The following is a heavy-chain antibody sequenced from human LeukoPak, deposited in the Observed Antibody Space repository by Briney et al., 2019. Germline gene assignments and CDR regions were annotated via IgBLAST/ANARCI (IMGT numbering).Heavy chain of an antibody. Sequence: GGSLRLSCAASGFTFSSYDIHWVRQATGKGLEWVSGIGTAGEIYYPGSVKGRFTISRENAKNSLYLQMNSLKTEDTAVYYCTRSGEGLWFGELLLDWFDPWGQGTLVTVSS. CDR3: TRSGEGLWFGELLLDWFDP. CDR1: GFTFSSYD. CDR2: IGTAGEI. D-gene: IGHD3-10*01. V-gene: IGHV3-13*01. J-gene: IGHJ5*02.